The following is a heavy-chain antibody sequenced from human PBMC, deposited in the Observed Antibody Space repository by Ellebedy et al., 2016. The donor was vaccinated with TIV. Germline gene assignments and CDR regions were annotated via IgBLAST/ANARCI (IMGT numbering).Heavy chain of an antibody. Sequence: GSLRLXXAVYGGSFSGYYWSWIRQPPGKGLEWIGEINHSGSTNYNPSLKNRVTISLDKSKNQFSLKLNSVTAADTAMYYCARLGHCGTLRCHGFDFWGQGTLVAVSS. CDR3: ARLGHCGTLRCHGFDF. CDR2: INHSGST. V-gene: IGHV4-34*01. J-gene: IGHJ4*02. D-gene: IGHD2-21*01. CDR1: GGSFSGYY.